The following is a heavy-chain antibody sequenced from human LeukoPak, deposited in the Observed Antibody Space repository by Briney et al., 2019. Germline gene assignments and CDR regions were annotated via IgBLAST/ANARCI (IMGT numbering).Heavy chain of an antibody. CDR2: ISGSGGST. J-gene: IGHJ5*02. CDR1: GFTFSSYA. CDR3: ARSIVGATPFDP. Sequence: GGSLRLSRAASGFTFSSYAMSWVRQAPGKGLEWVSAISGSGGSTYYADSVKGRFTISRDDSKNTLYLQMNSLRAEDTAVYYCARSIVGATPFDPWGQGTLVTVSS. V-gene: IGHV3-23*01. D-gene: IGHD1-26*01.